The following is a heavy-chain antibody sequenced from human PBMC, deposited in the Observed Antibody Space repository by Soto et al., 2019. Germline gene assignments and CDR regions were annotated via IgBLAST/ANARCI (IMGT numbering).Heavy chain of an antibody. V-gene: IGHV1-8*01. CDR3: ARVSRPLFGDKGIDE. D-gene: IGHD3-10*01. Sequence: QVQLVQSGAEVKKPGASVKVSCKASGYTFTTYEINWVRQVPGQGLELMGWMSPSSGNTGYVDQFRGRVTMTSSSTMITAYKELSGLRAEVMSVYTCARVSRPLFGDKGIDEWSQRTMVTVSS. CDR1: GYTFTTYE. CDR2: MSPSSGNT. J-gene: IGHJ6*02.